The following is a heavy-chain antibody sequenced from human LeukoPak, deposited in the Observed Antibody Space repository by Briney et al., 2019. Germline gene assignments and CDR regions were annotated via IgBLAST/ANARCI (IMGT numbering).Heavy chain of an antibody. CDR3: ARQYCSGGSCYSGVGWFDP. CDR1: GYSFTNYW. D-gene: IGHD2-15*01. J-gene: IGHJ5*02. V-gene: IGHV5-51*01. Sequence: GESLKISCKGSGYSFTNYWIAWVRQMPGKGLEWMGIIYPGDSDTRYSPSFQGQVTISADKSISTAYLQWSSLKASDTAMYYCARQYCSGGSCYSGVGWFDPWGQGTLVTVSS. CDR2: IYPGDSDT.